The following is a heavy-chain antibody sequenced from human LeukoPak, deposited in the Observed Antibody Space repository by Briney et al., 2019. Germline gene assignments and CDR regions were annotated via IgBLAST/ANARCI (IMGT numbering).Heavy chain of an antibody. CDR1: GFTFSSYG. CDR2: ISYDGSNK. CDR3: AKSIATGYYGMDV. J-gene: IGHJ6*02. V-gene: IGHV3-30*18. Sequence: GGSLRLSCAASGFTFSSYGMHWVRQAPGKGLEWVAVISYDGSNKYYADSVKGRFTISRDNSKNTLYLQMSSLRAEDTAVYYCAKSIATGYYGMDVWGQGTTVTVSS.